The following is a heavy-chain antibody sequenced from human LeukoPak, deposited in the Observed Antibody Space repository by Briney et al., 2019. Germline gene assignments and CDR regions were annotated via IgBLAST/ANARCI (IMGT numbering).Heavy chain of an antibody. J-gene: IGHJ4*02. CDR1: GYTFTGYY. Sequence: ASVKVSCKASGYTFTGYYMHWVRQAPGQGLEWMGWINPNSGGTNYAQKFQGRVTMTRDTSISIAYMELSRLRSDDTAVYYCASMAYCGGDCYIDYWGQGTLVTVSS. V-gene: IGHV1-2*02. CDR3: ASMAYCGGDCYIDY. CDR2: INPNSGGT. D-gene: IGHD2-21*02.